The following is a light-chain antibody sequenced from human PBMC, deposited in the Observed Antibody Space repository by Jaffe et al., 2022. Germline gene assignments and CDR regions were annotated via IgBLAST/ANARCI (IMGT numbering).Light chain of an antibody. Sequence: QSALTQPASVSGSPGQSITISCTGTSSDVGGYNYVSWYQQHPGKAPKLVIYDVTNRPSGVSNRFSGSKSGYTASLTISGLQAEDEADYYCSSYRSGSTPVFGGGTKLTVL. CDR1: SSDVGGYNY. CDR2: DVT. CDR3: SSYRSGSTPV. V-gene: IGLV2-14*03. J-gene: IGLJ3*02.